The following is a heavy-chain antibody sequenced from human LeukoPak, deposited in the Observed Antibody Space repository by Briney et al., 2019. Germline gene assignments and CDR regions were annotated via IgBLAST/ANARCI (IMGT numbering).Heavy chain of an antibody. CDR3: ARRDTQYYYGSGSYYN. CDR1: GYSFTSYW. D-gene: IGHD3-10*01. V-gene: IGHV5-51*01. Sequence: GESLKISCKGSGYSFTSYWIGWVRQMPGKGLEWMGIIYPGDSDTRYSPSFQGQVTISADKSISTAYLQWSSLKASDTAMYYCARRDTQYYYGSGSYYNWGQGTLVTVSS. CDR2: IYPGDSDT. J-gene: IGHJ4*02.